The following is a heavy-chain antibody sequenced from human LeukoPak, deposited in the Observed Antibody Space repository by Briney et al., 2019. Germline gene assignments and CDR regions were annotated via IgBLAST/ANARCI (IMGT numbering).Heavy chain of an antibody. CDR2: IYYSGDT. CDR3: ARGPYGASISEWFDP. J-gene: IGHJ5*02. V-gene: IGHV4-59*12. Sequence: SETLSLTCTVSGGSISVYSWSWTRQSPGGGLEWIGFIYYSGDTAYNPSLRSQVTMSVDTSKNQLSLQLSSVTTADTAVYYCARGPYGASISEWFDPWGQGTLVIVSS. CDR1: GGSISVYS. D-gene: IGHD4/OR15-4a*01.